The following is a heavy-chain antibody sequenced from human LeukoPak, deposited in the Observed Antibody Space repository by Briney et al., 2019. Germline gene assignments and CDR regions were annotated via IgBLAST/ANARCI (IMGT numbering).Heavy chain of an antibody. CDR1: GFTFSSYD. Sequence: PGGSLRLSCAASGFTFSSYDMHWVRQATGKGLEWVSAIGTAGDTYYPGSVKGRFTISRENAKNSLYLQMNSLRAEDTAVYYCARDPGKLSGDAFDIWGQGTMVTASS. V-gene: IGHV3-13*01. D-gene: IGHD2/OR15-2a*01. J-gene: IGHJ3*02. CDR2: IGTAGDT. CDR3: ARDPGKLSGDAFDI.